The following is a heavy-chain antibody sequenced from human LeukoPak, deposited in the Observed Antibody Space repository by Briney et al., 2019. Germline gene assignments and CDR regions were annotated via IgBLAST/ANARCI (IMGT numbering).Heavy chain of an antibody. J-gene: IGHJ4*02. CDR3: ARSAHYGDPDY. V-gene: IGHV5-51*01. CDR2: IYPGDSDT. D-gene: IGHD4-17*01. CDR1: GYSFTIYW. Sequence: NHGESLKISCKGSGYSFTIYWIGWVRPMPGKGLEWMGIIYPGDSDTRYSPSFQGQVTISADKSISTAYLQWSSLKASDTAMYYCARSAHYGDPDYWGQGTLVTVSS.